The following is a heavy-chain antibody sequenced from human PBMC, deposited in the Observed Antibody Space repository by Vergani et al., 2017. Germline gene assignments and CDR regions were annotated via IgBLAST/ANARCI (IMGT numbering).Heavy chain of an antibody. V-gene: IGHV3-21*01. J-gene: IGHJ5*02. CDR2: ISGSSIYI. Sequence: EVQLVESGGGLVKPGGPLRLPCAAFGFTFSSYSMNWVRQAPGKGLEWVSSISGSSIYIYYADSLKGRFTISRDNAKNSLYLQMNSLRAEDTAVYYCARSYCSSASCYPEPWGQGTLVTVSS. CDR1: GFTFSSYS. CDR3: ARSYCSSASCYPEP. D-gene: IGHD2-2*01.